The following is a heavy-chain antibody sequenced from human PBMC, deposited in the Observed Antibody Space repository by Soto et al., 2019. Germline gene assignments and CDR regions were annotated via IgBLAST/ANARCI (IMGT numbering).Heavy chain of an antibody. CDR2: INAGNGNT. J-gene: IGHJ4*02. CDR3: ARDLNLLGYSYAPGGY. D-gene: IGHD5-18*01. V-gene: IGHV1-3*01. Sequence: QVQLVQSGAEVKKPGASVKVSCKASGYTFTSYAMHWVRQAPGQRLEWMGWINAGNGNTKYSQKFQGRVTITRDTSASTAYMELSSLRSEDTAVYYCARDLNLLGYSYAPGGYWGQGTLVTVSS. CDR1: GYTFTSYA.